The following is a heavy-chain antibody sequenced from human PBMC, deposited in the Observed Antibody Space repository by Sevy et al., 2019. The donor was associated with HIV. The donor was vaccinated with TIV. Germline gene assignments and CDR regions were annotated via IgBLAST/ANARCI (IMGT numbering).Heavy chain of an antibody. Sequence: GSLRLSCTVSGASMNIYYWSWIRQPPGKGLEWIGYIYYSGTTNYNPSLKSRHTISIDTSKNQFSLKLSSVTAADTAVYYCARVGFNWNDVDYWGQGTLVTVSS. CDR1: GASMNIYY. CDR3: ARVGFNWNDVDY. J-gene: IGHJ4*02. D-gene: IGHD1-20*01. CDR2: IYYSGTT. V-gene: IGHV4-59*01.